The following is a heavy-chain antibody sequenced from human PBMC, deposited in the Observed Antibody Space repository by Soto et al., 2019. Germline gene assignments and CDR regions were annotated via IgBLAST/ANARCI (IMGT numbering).Heavy chain of an antibody. V-gene: IGHV3-11*01. CDR2: ITSSGRTI. CDR1: GFTFSDYY. D-gene: IGHD3-16*01. CDR3: ARGGCYGGQYYYGMAV. Sequence: LRLSCAPSGFTFSDYYMSWIRQAPGKGLEWVSYITSSGRTIFYADSVKGRFTISRDNAKNSLYLQMNSLRAEDTAVYYCARGGCYGGQYYYGMAVWGQGTTVTV. J-gene: IGHJ6*02.